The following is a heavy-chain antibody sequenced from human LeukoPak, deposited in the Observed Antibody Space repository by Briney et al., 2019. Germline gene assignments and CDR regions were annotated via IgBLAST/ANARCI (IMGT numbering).Heavy chain of an antibody. Sequence: SETLSLTCTVSGDSLSSYFWSWIRQPAGKGLEWIGRMYTSGITNSNPSLKSRVTMSVDTSKNQFSLNLTSVTAADTAVYYCAREITGTRGVDYWGQGSLVTVSS. V-gene: IGHV4-4*07. J-gene: IGHJ4*02. CDR3: AREITGTRGVDY. D-gene: IGHD1-7*01. CDR1: GDSLSSYF. CDR2: MYTSGIT.